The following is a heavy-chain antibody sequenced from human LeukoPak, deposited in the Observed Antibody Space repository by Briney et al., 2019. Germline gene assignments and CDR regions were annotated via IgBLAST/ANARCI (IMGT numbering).Heavy chain of an antibody. CDR1: GFTFSRYN. V-gene: IGHV3-21*01. CDR2: ISSGSSYI. J-gene: IGHJ6*03. Sequence: GGSLRLSCAASGFTFSRYNMNWVRQAPGKGLEWVSSISSGSSYIYYADSVKGRFTISRDNAKNTLYLQMNSLRAEDTAVYYCVRKEGYYYYMDVWGKGTTVTVSS. CDR3: VRKEGYYYYMDV. D-gene: IGHD1-14*01.